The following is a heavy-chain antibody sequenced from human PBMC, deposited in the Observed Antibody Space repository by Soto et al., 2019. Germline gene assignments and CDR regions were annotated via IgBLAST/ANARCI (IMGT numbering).Heavy chain of an antibody. Sequence: SETLSLTCTVSGGSISSGGYYWSWIRQHPGKGLEWIGYIYYSGSTYYNPSLKSRVTISVDTSKNQFSLKLSSVTAADTAVYYCATPRVKAAADFDYWGQGTLVTVSS. V-gene: IGHV4-31*03. CDR2: IYYSGST. CDR3: ATPRVKAAADFDY. J-gene: IGHJ4*02. D-gene: IGHD2-2*01. CDR1: GGSISSGGYY.